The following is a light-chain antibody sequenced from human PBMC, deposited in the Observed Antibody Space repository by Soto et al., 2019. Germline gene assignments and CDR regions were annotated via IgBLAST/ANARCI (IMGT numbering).Light chain of an antibody. J-gene: IGKJ4*01. V-gene: IGKV3-15*01. CDR2: FAS. CDR3: QQYSAGPHT. Sequence: EIVMTQSPATLSVSPGEKATLSCRASQSLNNNLAWYQQKPGQGPRLLIYFASTRATGIPARFSGSGSGTEFSLTISSLQSEDFAIYYCQQYSAGPHTCGGGTKVETK. CDR1: QSLNNN.